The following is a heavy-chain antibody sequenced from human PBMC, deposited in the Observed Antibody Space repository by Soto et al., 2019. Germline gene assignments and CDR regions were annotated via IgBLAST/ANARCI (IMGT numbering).Heavy chain of an antibody. D-gene: IGHD1-26*01. CDR2: IIPIFGTA. J-gene: IGHJ4*02. Sequence: ASVKVSCKASGGTFSSYAISWVRQAPGQGLEWMGGIIPIFGTANYAQKFQGRVTITADESTSTAYMELSSLRSEDTVVYYCARDWGGGSYDYWGQGTLVTVSS. CDR1: GGTFSSYA. CDR3: ARDWGGGSYDY. V-gene: IGHV1-69*13.